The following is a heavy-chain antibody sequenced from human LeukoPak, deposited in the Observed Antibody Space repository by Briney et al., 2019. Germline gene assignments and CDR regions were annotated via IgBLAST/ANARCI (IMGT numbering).Heavy chain of an antibody. CDR3: ARGRGFSPRDGFDI. CDR2: INPSGGST. J-gene: IGHJ3*02. CDR1: GYTFTRDY. D-gene: IGHD3-3*01. V-gene: IGHV1-46*01. Sequence: ASVKVSFKASGYTFTRDYMHWVGQAPGQRLEWIRIINPSGGSTTYAQKFQGRVTMTRDMSASTVYMELSSLRSEDTAVYYCARGRGFSPRDGFDIWGQGTLVTVSS.